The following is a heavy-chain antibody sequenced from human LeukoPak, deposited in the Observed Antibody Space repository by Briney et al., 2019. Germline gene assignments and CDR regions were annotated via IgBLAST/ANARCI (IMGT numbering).Heavy chain of an antibody. Sequence: GRSLRLSCAASGFTFSSYGMHWVRQAPGKGLEWVAVISYVGNNKYYADSVKGRFTISRDNSKNTLYLQMSSLRPEDTAVYYCAKDLDIGAAGYYFDYWGQGTLVTVSS. CDR2: ISYVGNNK. D-gene: IGHD6-13*01. CDR3: AKDLDIGAAGYYFDY. CDR1: GFTFSSYG. V-gene: IGHV3-30*18. J-gene: IGHJ4*02.